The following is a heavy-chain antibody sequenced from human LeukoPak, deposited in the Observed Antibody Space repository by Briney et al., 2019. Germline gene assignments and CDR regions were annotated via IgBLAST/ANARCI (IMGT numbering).Heavy chain of an antibody. J-gene: IGHJ4*02. CDR3: ARDVRWQQLDY. CDR2: IKQDGSEK. V-gene: IGHV3-7*01. Sequence: GGSLRLSCAASGFTFSSYWMSWVRQAPGKGLEWVANIKQDGSEKYYVDSVRGRFTISRDNAKNSPYLQMNSLRAEDTAVYYCARDVRWQQLDYWGQGTLVTVSS. D-gene: IGHD6-13*01. CDR1: GFTFSSYW.